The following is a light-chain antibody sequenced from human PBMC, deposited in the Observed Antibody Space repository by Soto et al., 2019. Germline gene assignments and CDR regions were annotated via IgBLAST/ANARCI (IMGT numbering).Light chain of an antibody. J-gene: IGKJ1*01. CDR2: KAS. CDR3: QRYNNYSGT. V-gene: IGKV1-5*03. CDR1: QSISSW. Sequence: DIQMTQSPSTLSASVGDRVSSAFRASQSISSWLAWYQQKPGKAPKLLIYKASSLESGVPSRFSGSGSGTEFTLTISSLQPDDFATYYCQRYNNYSGTFGQGTKVDTK.